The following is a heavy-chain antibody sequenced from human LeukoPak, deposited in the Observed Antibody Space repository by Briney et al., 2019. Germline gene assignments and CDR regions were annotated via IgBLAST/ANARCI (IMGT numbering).Heavy chain of an antibody. D-gene: IGHD3-3*01. Sequence: GGSLRLSCAASGFTFSSYSMNWVRQAPGKGLEWVSSISSSSSYIYHADSVKGRFTISRDNAKNSLYLQMNSLRAEDTAVYYCARPYDFWSGYLDGDAFDIWGQGTMVTVSS. CDR1: GFTFSSYS. CDR2: ISSSSSYI. CDR3: ARPYDFWSGYLDGDAFDI. V-gene: IGHV3-21*01. J-gene: IGHJ3*02.